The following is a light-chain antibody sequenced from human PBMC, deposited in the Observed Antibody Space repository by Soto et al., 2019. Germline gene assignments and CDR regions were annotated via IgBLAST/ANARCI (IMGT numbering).Light chain of an antibody. CDR2: KAS. Sequence: DVVMTQSPLSLPVTLGQPASISCRSSRSLVYSDGNAYLNWFQQRPGQSPRRLIYKASNRDSGVPNRISGSGSGPDFNLEISRVEAEDFGVYYCMQATHLPPTFGRGTRVEIK. CDR3: MQATHLPPT. CDR1: RSLVYSDGNAY. J-gene: IGKJ1*01. V-gene: IGKV2-30*01.